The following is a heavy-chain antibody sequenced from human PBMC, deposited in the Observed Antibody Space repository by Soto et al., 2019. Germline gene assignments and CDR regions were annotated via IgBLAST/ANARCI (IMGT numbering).Heavy chain of an antibody. V-gene: IGHV3-23*01. D-gene: IGHD3-10*01. CDR2: ISGSGTTT. J-gene: IGHJ6*02. CDR3: ANDIAMVRSERDDCGGMDV. Sequence: EVQLLESGGGLVQPGGSLRLSCAASGFTFSSYAMSWVRQAPGKGLEWVSGISGSGTTTYYADSVKGRFTISRDNSKNTLYLQMNSLRVGDTAVDSCANDIAMVRSERDDCGGMDVWGQGTTVTVSS. CDR1: GFTFSSYA.